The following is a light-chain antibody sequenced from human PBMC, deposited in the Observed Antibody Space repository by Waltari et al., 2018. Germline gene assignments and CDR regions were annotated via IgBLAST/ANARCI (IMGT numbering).Light chain of an antibody. Sequence: DIQMTQSPSSLSASVGDRVTITCRASQSIRSYLNWFQQKPGKAPNLLIYATSSLQSGVPSRFSGTGSGTDFTLTINSLQPEDFATYYCQQSLTTPWTFGQGTKVEF. CDR2: ATS. CDR1: QSIRSY. CDR3: QQSLTTPWT. V-gene: IGKV1-39*01. J-gene: IGKJ1*01.